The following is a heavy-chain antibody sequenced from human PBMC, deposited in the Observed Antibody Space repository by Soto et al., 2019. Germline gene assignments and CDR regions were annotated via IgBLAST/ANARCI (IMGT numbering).Heavy chain of an antibody. J-gene: IGHJ6*02. Sequence: GGSLRLSCAASGFTFSSYGMHWVRQAPGKGLGWVAVISYDGSNKYYADSVKGRFTISRDNSKNTLYLQMNSLRAEDTAVYYCEKDLSAGYYYGMDVWGQGTMVTVSS. CDR1: GFTFSSYG. V-gene: IGHV3-30*18. CDR2: ISYDGSNK. CDR3: EKDLSAGYYYGMDV.